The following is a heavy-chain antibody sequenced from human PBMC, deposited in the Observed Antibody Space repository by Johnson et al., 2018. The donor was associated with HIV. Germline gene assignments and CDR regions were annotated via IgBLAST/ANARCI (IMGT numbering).Heavy chain of an antibody. CDR1: GFTFSSYA. D-gene: IGHD6-13*01. CDR2: ISYDGTNK. CDR3: ARGRKDIEAADGLDNDAFDI. Sequence: QVQLVESGGGVVQSGRSLRLSCSASGFTFSSYAIHWVRQAPGKGLEWVAVISYDGTNKYYAGSVRGRFTISRDISKNTLYLQMDSLRPDDTALYYCARGRKDIEAADGLDNDAFDIWGQGTLVTVSS. J-gene: IGHJ3*02. V-gene: IGHV3-30-3*01.